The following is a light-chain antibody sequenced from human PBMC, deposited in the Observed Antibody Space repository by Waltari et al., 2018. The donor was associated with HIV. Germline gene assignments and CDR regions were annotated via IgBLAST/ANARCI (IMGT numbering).Light chain of an antibody. CDR1: SDSDSINYY. CDR3: ALYMTGAKWV. V-gene: IGLV8-61*01. Sequence: QTVVTQEPSFAVSPGGTVTLTCACNSDSDSINYYPGWFQQTPGQAPRTLISSTYSRSSGVPDRFSGSILGNKAALTITGAQADDDSVYFCALYMTGAKWVFGGGTKLTVL. J-gene: IGLJ3*02. CDR2: STY.